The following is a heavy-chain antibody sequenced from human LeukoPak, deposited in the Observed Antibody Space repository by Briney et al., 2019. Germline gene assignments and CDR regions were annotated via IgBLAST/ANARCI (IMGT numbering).Heavy chain of an antibody. V-gene: IGHV1-2*02. CDR2: INPNSGGT. D-gene: IGHD6-19*01. Sequence: GASVKVSCKASGYTFTGYYMHWVRQAPGQGLEWMGWINPNSGGTNYAQKVQGRVTMTRDTSISTAYMELSRLRSDDTAVYYCARDKPPYSSGWYREDWFDPWGQGTLVTVSS. CDR3: ARDKPPYSSGWYREDWFDP. CDR1: GYTFTGYY. J-gene: IGHJ5*02.